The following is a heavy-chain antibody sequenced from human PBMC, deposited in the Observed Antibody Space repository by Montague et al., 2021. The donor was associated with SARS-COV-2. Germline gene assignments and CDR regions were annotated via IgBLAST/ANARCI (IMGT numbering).Heavy chain of an antibody. CDR1: GDSISSGGYY. Sequence: TLSLTCTVSGDSISSGGYYWSWIRQHPGKGLEWIGYISYSGDTXCTPSLKSRITMSVDTSNNQFSLKLRSVTAADTAVYYCARDSSWTPFDFWGQGTLVTVSS. J-gene: IGHJ4*02. V-gene: IGHV4-31*03. CDR2: ISYSGDT. D-gene: IGHD3/OR15-3a*01. CDR3: ARDSSWTPFDF.